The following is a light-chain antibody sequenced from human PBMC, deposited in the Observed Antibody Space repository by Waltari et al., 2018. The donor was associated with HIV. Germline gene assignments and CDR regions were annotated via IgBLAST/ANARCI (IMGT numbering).Light chain of an antibody. CDR3: QPYDTGLGASV. J-gene: IGLJ3*02. V-gene: IGLV1-40*01. CDR2: INT. Sequence: QSVLTQPPSVSGAPGRSVIITCTWNNSNIGAPYAVHWYQQLPGAAPKLHISINTERPSGVRDRLSVSRSGTSASRAITGLQAGDEADYYRQPYDTGLGASVFGGGTKLTVL. CDR1: NSNIGAPYA.